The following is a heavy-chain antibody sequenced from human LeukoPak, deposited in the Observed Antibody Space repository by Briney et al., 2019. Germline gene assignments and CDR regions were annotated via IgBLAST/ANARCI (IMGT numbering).Heavy chain of an antibody. V-gene: IGHV3-23*01. CDR3: AKGGRYYDILTGYYIDPYYFDY. D-gene: IGHD3-9*01. J-gene: IGHJ4*02. CDR2: ISGSGGST. CDR1: GFTFSSYA. Sequence: PGGSLRLSCAASGFTFSSYAMSWVRQAPGKGLEWVSAISGSGGSTYYADSVKGRFTISRDNSKNTLYLQMNSLRAEDTAVYYCAKGGRYYDILTGYYIDPYYFDYWGQGTLVTVSS.